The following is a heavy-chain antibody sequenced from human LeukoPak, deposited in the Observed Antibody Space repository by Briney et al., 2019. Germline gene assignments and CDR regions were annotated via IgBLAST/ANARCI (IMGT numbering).Heavy chain of an antibody. Sequence: PGGSLRLSCAASGFTFSSYAMSWVRQAPGKGLEWVSAISGSGGSTYYADSVKGRFTISRDNSKNTLYPQMNSLRAEDTAVYYCAKVEGYYDSSGYFHFDYWGQGTLVTVSS. D-gene: IGHD3-22*01. CDR3: AKVEGYYDSSGYFHFDY. CDR2: ISGSGGST. V-gene: IGHV3-23*01. J-gene: IGHJ4*02. CDR1: GFTFSSYA.